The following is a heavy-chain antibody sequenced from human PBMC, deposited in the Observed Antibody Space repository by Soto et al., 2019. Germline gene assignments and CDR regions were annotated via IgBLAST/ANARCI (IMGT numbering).Heavy chain of an antibody. V-gene: IGHV4-31*03. D-gene: IGHD3-10*01. Sequence: SETLSVTCSVSGGSISSGGYYWSWIRQHPGKGLEYIGYIYYSGSTYYNPSLKSRVTTSVDTSKNQFSLKLSSVTAADTAVYYCVREVFGSGTGRFDPWGQGTLVTVSS. CDR1: GGSISSGGYY. CDR2: IYYSGST. CDR3: VREVFGSGTGRFDP. J-gene: IGHJ5*02.